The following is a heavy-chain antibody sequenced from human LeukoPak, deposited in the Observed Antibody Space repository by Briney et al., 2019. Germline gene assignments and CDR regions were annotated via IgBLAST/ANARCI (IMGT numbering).Heavy chain of an antibody. J-gene: IGHJ5*02. CDR1: GGTFSSYA. V-gene: IGHV1-69*01. CDR2: IIPIFGTA. Sequence: GSSVKVSCKASGGTFSSYAISWVRQAPGQGLEWMGGIIPIFGTANYAQKFQGRVTITADESTSTAYMELSSLRSEDTAVYYCARDPKYCSSTSCYHNWFDPLGPGNPGHRLL. CDR3: ARDPKYCSSTSCYHNWFDP. D-gene: IGHD2-2*01.